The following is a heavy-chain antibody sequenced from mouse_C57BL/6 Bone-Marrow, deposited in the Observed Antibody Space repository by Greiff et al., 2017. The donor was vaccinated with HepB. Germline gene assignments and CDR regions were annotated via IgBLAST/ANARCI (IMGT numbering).Heavy chain of an antibody. J-gene: IGHJ2*01. CDR3: ARKGFIATVVATGGFDY. CDR1: GYTFTDYY. CDR2: INPYNGGT. D-gene: IGHD1-1*01. V-gene: IGHV1-19*01. Sequence: VQLQQSGPVLVKPGASVKMSCKASGYTFTDYYMNWVKQSHGKSLEWIGVINPYNGGTSYNQKFKGKATLTVDKSSSTAYMELNSLTSEDSAVYYCARKGFIATVVATGGFDYWGQGTTLTVSS.